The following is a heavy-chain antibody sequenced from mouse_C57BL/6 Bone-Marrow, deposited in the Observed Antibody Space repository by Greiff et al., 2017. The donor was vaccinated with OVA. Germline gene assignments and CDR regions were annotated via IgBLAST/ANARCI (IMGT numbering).Heavy chain of an antibody. CDR3: ARERARTWFAY. D-gene: IGHD3-3*01. CDR2: IYPGSGNT. V-gene: IGHV1-66*01. J-gene: IGHJ3*01. CDR1: GYSFTSYY. Sequence: QVQLQQSGPELVKPGASVKISCKASGYSFTSYYIHWVKQRPGQGLEWIGWIYPGSGNTKYNEKFKGKATLTADTSSSTAYMQLSSLTSEDSAVYYGARERARTWFAYWGQGTLVTVSA.